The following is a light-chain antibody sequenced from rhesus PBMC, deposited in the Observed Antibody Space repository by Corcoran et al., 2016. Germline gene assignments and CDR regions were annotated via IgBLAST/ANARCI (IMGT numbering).Light chain of an antibody. CDR2: KAS. J-gene: IGKJ2*01. CDR1: QSISSW. Sequence: DIQMTQSPSSLSASVGDTVTITCRASQSISSWLAWYQEKPGKAPKVLICKASSLQSGVPSRFSGSGSGTDLTLTISSLQPASSATYYCLTYYGSPYSFGQVTKVEIK. V-gene: IGKV1-22*01. CDR3: LTYYGSPYS.